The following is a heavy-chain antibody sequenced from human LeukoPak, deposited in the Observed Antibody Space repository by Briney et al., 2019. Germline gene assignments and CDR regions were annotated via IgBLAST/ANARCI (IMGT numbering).Heavy chain of an antibody. J-gene: IGHJ1*01. CDR1: GGSISSYY. CDR3: ARGTVVAATRPEYFQH. Sequence: SETPSLTCTVSGGSISSYYWSWIRQPPGKGLEWIGYIYYSGSTNYNPSLKSRVTISVDTSKNQFSLKLSSVTAADTAVYYCARGTVVAATRPEYFQHWGQGTLVTVSS. CDR2: IYYSGST. D-gene: IGHD2-15*01. V-gene: IGHV4-59*01.